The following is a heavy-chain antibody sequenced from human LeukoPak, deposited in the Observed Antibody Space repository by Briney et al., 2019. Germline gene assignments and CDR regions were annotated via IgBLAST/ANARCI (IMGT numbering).Heavy chain of an antibody. V-gene: IGHV4-4*07. CDR2: ILTNGNT. CDR3: ARSARVEPGTGYYFDS. J-gene: IGHJ4*02. CDR1: GGSINGYF. Sequence: SETLSLTCTVSGGSINGYFRSWMRQPAGKGLEWIGRILTNGNTDYNPSLNSRVTMSMDTSRNQFSLKLWSVSAADTAVYYCARSARVEPGTGYYFDSWGRGTLVTVSS. D-gene: IGHD2-15*01.